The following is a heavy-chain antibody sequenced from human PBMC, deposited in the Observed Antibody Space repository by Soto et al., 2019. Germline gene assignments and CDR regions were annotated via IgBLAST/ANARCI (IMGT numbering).Heavy chain of an antibody. V-gene: IGHV3-30*18. D-gene: IGHD3-16*01. J-gene: IGHJ6*04. CDR2: ISYDGSNK. CDR3: AKNPPRRLRGGGEVDV. Sequence: QVQLVESGGGVVQPGRSLRLSCAASGFTFSSYGMHWVRQAPGKGLEWVAVISYDGSNKYYADSVKGRFTISRDNSKNTLYLQMNSLRAEDTAVHYCAKNPPRRLRGGGEVDVWGKGTTVTVSS. CDR1: GFTFSSYG.